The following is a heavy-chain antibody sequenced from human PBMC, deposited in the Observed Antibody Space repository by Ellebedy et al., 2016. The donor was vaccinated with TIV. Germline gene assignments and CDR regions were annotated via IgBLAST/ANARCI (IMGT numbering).Heavy chain of an antibody. CDR1: GGPFSNYA. J-gene: IGHJ6*02. D-gene: IGHD3-16*01. CDR3: ARSHFGGAYGMDV. V-gene: IGHV1-69*04. CDR2: IISILDIA. Sequence: AASVKVSCKASGGPFSNYAISWVRQAPGQGLEWMGRIISILDIANYAQKFQGRVTITADKSTNTAYMELSSLRSEDTAVYYCARSHFGGAYGMDVWGQGTTVTVSS.